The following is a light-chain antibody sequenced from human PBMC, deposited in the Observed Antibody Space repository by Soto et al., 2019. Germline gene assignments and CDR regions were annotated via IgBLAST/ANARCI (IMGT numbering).Light chain of an antibody. J-gene: IGKJ1*01. CDR3: QYYDTSPAWT. CDR1: QSLTSSY. V-gene: IGKV3-20*01. CDR2: AVS. Sequence: ESVLTQSPGILSLSPGERATLSCRASQSLTSSYLAWYQQKPGQAPRLLIYAVSRRATGIPDRFSGSGSGTDFTLITSRLEAEDSAVYYCQYYDTSPAWTFGQGTRVEIK.